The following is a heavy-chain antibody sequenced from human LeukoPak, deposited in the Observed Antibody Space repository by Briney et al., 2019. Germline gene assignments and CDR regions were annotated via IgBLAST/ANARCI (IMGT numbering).Heavy chain of an antibody. CDR3: ARSATVTTLYWYFDL. CDR2: ISYDGSNK. V-gene: IGHV3-30-3*01. CDR1: GFTFSSYA. J-gene: IGHJ2*01. D-gene: IGHD4-17*01. Sequence: PGGSLRLSCAASGFTFSSYAMHWVRQAPGKGLEWVAVISYDGSNKYYADSVKGRFTISRDNSKNTLYLQMNSLRAEDTAVYYCARSATVTTLYWYFDLWGRGTLVTVSS.